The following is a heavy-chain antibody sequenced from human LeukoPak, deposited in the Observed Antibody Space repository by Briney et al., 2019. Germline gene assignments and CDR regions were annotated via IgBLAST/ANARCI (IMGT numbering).Heavy chain of an antibody. CDR2: FDPEDGET. J-gene: IGHJ3*02. Sequence: ASVKVSCKVSVYTLTELSMHWVRQAPGKGPEWMGGFDPEDGETIYAQKFQGRVTMTEDTSTDTAYMELSSLRSEDTAVCYCATVSSGWYLGAFDIWGQGTMVTVSS. V-gene: IGHV1-24*01. CDR3: ATVSSGWYLGAFDI. CDR1: VYTLTELS. D-gene: IGHD6-19*01.